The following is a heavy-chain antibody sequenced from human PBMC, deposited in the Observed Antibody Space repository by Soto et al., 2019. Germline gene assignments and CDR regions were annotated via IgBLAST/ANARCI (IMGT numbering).Heavy chain of an antibody. D-gene: IGHD3-10*01. Sequence: GESLKISCKGSGYTFSKYLIGWVRQTPGKGLEWMGMIYPGDSDARYSPSFQGQVTFSVDKSTNTAYLQWNSLKASDTAMYYCARQGGEYNTMSDYWGQGTLVTVSS. V-gene: IGHV5-51*01. CDR2: IYPGDSDA. CDR1: GYTFSKYL. CDR3: ARQGGEYNTMSDY. J-gene: IGHJ4*02.